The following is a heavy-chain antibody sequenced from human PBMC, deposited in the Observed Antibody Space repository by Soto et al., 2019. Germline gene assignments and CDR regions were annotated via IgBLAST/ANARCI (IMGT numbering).Heavy chain of an antibody. J-gene: IGHJ5*02. CDR2: ISYDGSNK. V-gene: IGHV3-30-3*01. D-gene: IGHD3-10*01. CDR1: GFTFSSYA. Sequence: QVQLVESGGGVVQPGRSLRLSCAASGFTFSSYAMHWVRQAPGKGLEWVAVISYDGSNKYYADSVKGRFTISRDNSKNHLYLQMNSLRAEDTAVYYCASIPPEEPSMVRGATNWFDPWGQGTLVTVSS. CDR3: ASIPPEEPSMVRGATNWFDP.